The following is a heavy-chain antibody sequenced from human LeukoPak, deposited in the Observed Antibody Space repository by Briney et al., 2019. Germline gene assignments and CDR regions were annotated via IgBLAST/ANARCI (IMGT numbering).Heavy chain of an antibody. V-gene: IGHV1-18*01. CDR2: ISAYNGNT. CDR3: ARGGGGGRIPLDY. D-gene: IGHD5-18*01. CDR1: GYTFTSYG. J-gene: IGHJ4*02. Sequence: ASVKVSCKASGYTFTSYGISWVRQAPGQGLEWMGWISAYNGNTNYAQKLQGRVTITRNTSISTAYMELSSLRSEDTAVYYCARGGGGGRIPLDYWGQGTLVTLSS.